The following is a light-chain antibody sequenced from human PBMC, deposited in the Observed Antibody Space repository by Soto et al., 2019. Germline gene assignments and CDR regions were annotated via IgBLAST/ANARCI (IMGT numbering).Light chain of an antibody. CDR3: SSYTISSTLV. CDR2: DVS. V-gene: IGLV2-14*01. CDR1: SSDVGGYNY. Sequence: QSVLTQPASVSGAPGQSITISCTGTSSDVGGYNYVYWYQQLPGKAPKLMIYDVSTRPSGVSNRFSVSKSGNTASLTISGLQAEDEADCYCSSYTISSTLVFGGGTKLTVL. J-gene: IGLJ2*01.